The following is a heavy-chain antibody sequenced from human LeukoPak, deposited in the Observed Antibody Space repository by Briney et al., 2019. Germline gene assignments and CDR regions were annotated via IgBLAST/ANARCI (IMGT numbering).Heavy chain of an antibody. D-gene: IGHD4-17*01. J-gene: IGHJ4*02. CDR1: GFTFSSYS. V-gene: IGHV3-48*04. Sequence: GGSLRLSCAASGFTFSSYSMNWVRQAPGKGLEWVSYISSSSGTIYYADSVEGRFTISRDNAKNSLYLQMNSLRAEDTAVYYCARGSGYYGVLGEYGDYGWEWGQGTLVTVSS. CDR3: ARGSGYYGVLGEYGDYGWE. CDR2: ISSSSGTI.